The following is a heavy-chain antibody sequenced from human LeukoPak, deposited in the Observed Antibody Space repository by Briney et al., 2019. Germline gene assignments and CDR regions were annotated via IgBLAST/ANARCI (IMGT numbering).Heavy chain of an antibody. CDR2: ISTYNGDT. J-gene: IGHJ4*02. Sequence: ASVRVSCKPSGYSFKNYAISWVRQAPGQGLEWMGWISTYNGDTRYAPKFQGRLTLTTDTSTTTGYMEMGSLTSDDTAVYYCARDPSNTGGWNPYFDYWGQGTLVTVSS. V-gene: IGHV1-18*01. CDR1: GYSFKNYA. CDR3: ARDPSNTGGWNPYFDY. D-gene: IGHD6-19*01.